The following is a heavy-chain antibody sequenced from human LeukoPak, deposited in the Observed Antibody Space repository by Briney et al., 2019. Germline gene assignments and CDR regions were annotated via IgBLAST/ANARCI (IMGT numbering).Heavy chain of an antibody. V-gene: IGHV1-46*01. D-gene: IGHD3-10*01. CDR3: ARGGESGDAFDI. Sequence: ASVKVSCKASGYTFTSYYMHWVRQAPGQGLEWMGIINPSGGSTSYAQKFQGRVTMTRDMSTSTVYMGLSSLRSEDTAVYYCARGGESGDAFDIWGQGTMVTVSS. J-gene: IGHJ3*02. CDR2: INPSGGST. CDR1: GYTFTSYY.